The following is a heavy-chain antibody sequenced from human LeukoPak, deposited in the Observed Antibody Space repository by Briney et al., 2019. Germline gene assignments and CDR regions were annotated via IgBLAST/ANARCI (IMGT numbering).Heavy chain of an antibody. V-gene: IGHV3-64*04. J-gene: IGHJ4*02. D-gene: IGHD6-13*01. CDR2: ISSNGGST. CDR3: ARGDAGIEAAGNVLNFLDY. Sequence: GGSLRLSCSASGFTFSSYAMHWVRQAPGKGLEYVSAISSNGGSTYYADSVKGRFTISRDNSRNTVYLQMNSLRAEDTAVYHCARGDAGIEAAGNVLNFLDYWGQGVLVTVSS. CDR1: GFTFSSYA.